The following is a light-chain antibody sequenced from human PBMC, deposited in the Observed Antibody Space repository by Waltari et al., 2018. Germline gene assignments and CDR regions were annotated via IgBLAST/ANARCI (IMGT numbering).Light chain of an antibody. CDR3: MNAVQTLT. V-gene: IGKV2-28*01. CDR1: QSPLHSNGNIY. CDR2: SVS. J-gene: IGKJ4*01. Sequence: DIVMIQSPVSLPVSPGEPASISCRSSQSPLHSNGNIYLDWYVQKPGQSPQLLIYSVSKRASGVADRFSGSGSGTDFTLKISRVEAEDVGVYYCMNAVQTLTFGGGTKVEIK.